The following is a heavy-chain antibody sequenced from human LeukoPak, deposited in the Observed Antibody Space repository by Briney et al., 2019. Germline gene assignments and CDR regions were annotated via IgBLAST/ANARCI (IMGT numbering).Heavy chain of an antibody. CDR2: INPNSGGT. Sequence: GASVKVSCKASGYTFTGYYMHWVRQAPGQGLEWMGRINPNSGGTNYAQKFQGRVTMTRDTSVTTAYMELSSLRSDDAAVYYCARAHVSNWGFDSWGQGTLVTVSS. V-gene: IGHV1-2*06. CDR3: ARAHVSNWGFDS. D-gene: IGHD7-27*01. CDR1: GYTFTGYY. J-gene: IGHJ4*02.